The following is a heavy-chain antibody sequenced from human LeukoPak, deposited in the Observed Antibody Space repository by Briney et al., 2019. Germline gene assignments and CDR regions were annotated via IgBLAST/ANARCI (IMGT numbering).Heavy chain of an antibody. V-gene: IGHV3-23*01. CDR3: AKTTTGYSSGRFPGWPVDY. J-gene: IGHJ4*02. CDR2: IFGSGGST. Sequence: GGSLRLSCAASGFTFSSYAMYWVRQAPGKGLELVSGIFGSGGSTHYADSVRGRFTISRDNSKNTVYLQMNSLRAEDTAVYYCAKTTTGYSSGRFPGWPVDYWGQGTLVTVSS. D-gene: IGHD6-19*01. CDR1: GFTFSSYA.